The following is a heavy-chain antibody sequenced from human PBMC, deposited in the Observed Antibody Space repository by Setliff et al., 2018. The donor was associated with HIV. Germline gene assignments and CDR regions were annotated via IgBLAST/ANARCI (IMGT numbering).Heavy chain of an antibody. CDR1: GFTFDEYV. J-gene: IGHJ4*02. CDR2: IKQDGSEK. CDR3: ARDLAY. V-gene: IGHV3-7*03. Sequence: GGSLRLSCAASGFTFDEYVMHWVRQAPGKGLEWVARIKQDGSEKYYVDSVKGRFTISRDNAQNSLYLQMSSLKVEDTAVYYCARDLAYWGQGTLVTVSS.